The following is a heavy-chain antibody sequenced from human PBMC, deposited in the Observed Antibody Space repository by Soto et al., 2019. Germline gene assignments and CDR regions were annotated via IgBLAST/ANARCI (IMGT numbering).Heavy chain of an antibody. CDR2: IYYTGST. CDR3: ARASVINWFDT. Sequence: SETLALTCTVSGVSISDYYWIWIRQPPGKGLEWIGYIYYTGSTNYNPTLKSRVTISIDTSKKQFVLNMRSVTAADTAVYYCARASVINWFDTWGLGTLVTV. CDR1: GVSISDYY. J-gene: IGHJ5*01. D-gene: IGHD3-16*02. V-gene: IGHV4-59*01.